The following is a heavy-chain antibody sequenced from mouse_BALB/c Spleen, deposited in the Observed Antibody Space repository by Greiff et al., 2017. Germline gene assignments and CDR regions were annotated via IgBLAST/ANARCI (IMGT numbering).Heavy chain of an antibody. D-gene: IGHD3-2*01. CDR1: GFTFSSYT. J-gene: IGHJ2*01. V-gene: IGHV5-12-2*01. CDR2: ISTGGGST. Sequence: EVQGVESGGGLVQPGGSLKLSCAASGFTFSSYTMSWVRQTPEKRLEWVAYISTGGGSTYYPDTVKGRFTISRDNAKNTLYLQMSSLKSEDTAMYYCARHQSRQVGMHYFDYWGQGTTLTVSS. CDR3: ARHQSRQVGMHYFDY.